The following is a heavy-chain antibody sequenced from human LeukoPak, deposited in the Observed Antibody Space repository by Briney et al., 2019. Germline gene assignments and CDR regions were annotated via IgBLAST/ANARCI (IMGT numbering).Heavy chain of an antibody. V-gene: IGHV3-11*04. Sequence: GGSLRLSCAASGFTFSDYYMGWIRQVPGKGLEWVSYIGRSGTTIHYADSVKGRFTISWDNAKKSLYLQMNSLRAEDTAVYYCARSGKIYFDWLLDYWGQGTLVTVSS. J-gene: IGHJ4*02. D-gene: IGHD3-9*01. CDR3: ARSGKIYFDWLLDY. CDR1: GFTFSDYY. CDR2: IGRSGTTI.